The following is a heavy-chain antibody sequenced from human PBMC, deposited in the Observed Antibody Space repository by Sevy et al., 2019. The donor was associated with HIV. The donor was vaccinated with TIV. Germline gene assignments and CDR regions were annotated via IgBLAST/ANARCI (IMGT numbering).Heavy chain of an antibody. CDR3: VKEGGGEGGDH. V-gene: IGHV3-30*02. CDR2: IQYDGSNK. D-gene: IGHD2-21*01. J-gene: IGHJ4*02. CDR1: GFSFSSYG. Sequence: GGSLRLSCAASGFSFSSYGMHWVRQAPGKGLEWMSYIQYDGSNKDYADSVKGRFTISRDNSKNTLYLQMNSLRVEDTSVFYCVKEGGGEGGDHWGQGTLVTVSS.